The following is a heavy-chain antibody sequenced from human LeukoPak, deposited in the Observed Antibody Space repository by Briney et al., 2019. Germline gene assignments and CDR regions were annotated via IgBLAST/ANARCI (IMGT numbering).Heavy chain of an antibody. D-gene: IGHD5-24*01. Sequence: GASVKVSCKASGYTFTGYYMHWVRQAPGQGLEWMGWINPNSGGTNYAQKFQGRVTMTRDTSISTAYMELSRLRSDDTAVYYCARVGLEMATIYGYYYYGIDVWGQGTTVTVSS. CDR3: ARVGLEMATIYGYYYYGIDV. CDR2: INPNSGGT. V-gene: IGHV1-2*02. J-gene: IGHJ6*02. CDR1: GYTFTGYY.